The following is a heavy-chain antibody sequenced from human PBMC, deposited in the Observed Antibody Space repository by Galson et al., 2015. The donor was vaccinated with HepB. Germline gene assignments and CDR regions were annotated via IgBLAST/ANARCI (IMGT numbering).Heavy chain of an antibody. Sequence: SVKVSCKASGYTFTRYYMHWVRQAPGQGLEWMGIINPSGGSTSYAQKLQGRVTMARDTSTSTVYMELSSLRSEDTAVYYCARGQTYCGGDCLDWYFDLWGRGTLVTVSS. CDR3: ARGQTYCGGDCLDWYFDL. D-gene: IGHD2-21*02. CDR1: GYTFTRYY. J-gene: IGHJ2*01. V-gene: IGHV1-46*04. CDR2: INPSGGST.